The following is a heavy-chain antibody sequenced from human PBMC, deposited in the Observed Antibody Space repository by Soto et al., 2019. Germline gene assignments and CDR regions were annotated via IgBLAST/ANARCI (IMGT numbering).Heavy chain of an antibody. CDR1: GGTFSSYA. J-gene: IGHJ4*02. CDR3: ARYATSYCGGDCYSFDY. D-gene: IGHD2-21*02. Sequence: ASVKVSCKASGGTFSSYAISWVRQAPGQGLEWMGGIIPIFGTANYAQKFQGRVTITADESTSTAYMELSSLRSEDTAVYYCARYATSYCGGDCYSFDYWGQGTLVTVSS. CDR2: IIPIFGTA. V-gene: IGHV1-69*13.